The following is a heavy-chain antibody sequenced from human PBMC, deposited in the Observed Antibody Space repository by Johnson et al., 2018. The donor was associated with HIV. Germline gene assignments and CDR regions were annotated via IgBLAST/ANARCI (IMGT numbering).Heavy chain of an antibody. CDR2: ISYDGSNK. D-gene: IGHD3-22*01. Sequence: QVQLVESGGGVVQPGRSLRLSCAASGFTFSSYAMHWVRQAPGKGLDWVAVISYDGSNKYYADSVKGRFTISRDNSKNTLYLQMNSLRAEDTAVYYCARGAPDYYDIPKNAFDIWGQGTMVTVSS. CDR3: ARGAPDYYDIPKNAFDI. V-gene: IGHV3-30-3*01. J-gene: IGHJ3*02. CDR1: GFTFSSYA.